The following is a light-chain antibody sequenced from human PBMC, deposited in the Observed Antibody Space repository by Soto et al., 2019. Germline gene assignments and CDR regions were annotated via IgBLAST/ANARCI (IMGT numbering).Light chain of an antibody. CDR2: EVS. J-gene: IGLJ2*01. Sequence: QSALTQPASVSGSPGQSITISCTGTSSDVGGSNYVSWYQQHPGKAPKLVIYEVSNRPSGVSNRFSGSKSGNTASLTISGLQAEDEADYYCSSYISSSTVFGGGTKLTVL. CDR3: SSYISSSTV. CDR1: SSDVGGSNY. V-gene: IGLV2-14*01.